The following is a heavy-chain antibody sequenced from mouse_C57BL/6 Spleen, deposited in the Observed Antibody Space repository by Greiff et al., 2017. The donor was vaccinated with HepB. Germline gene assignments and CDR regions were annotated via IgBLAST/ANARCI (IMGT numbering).Heavy chain of an antibody. CDR2: INPDSSTI. Sequence: AASGIDFSRYWMSWVRRAPGKGLEWIGEINPDSSTINYAPSLKDKFIISRDNAKNTLYLQMSKVRSEDTALYYCATIYDGYLYAMDYWGQGTSVTVSS. CDR3: ATIYDGYLYAMDY. D-gene: IGHD2-3*01. J-gene: IGHJ4*01. CDR1: GIDFSRYW. V-gene: IGHV4-1*01.